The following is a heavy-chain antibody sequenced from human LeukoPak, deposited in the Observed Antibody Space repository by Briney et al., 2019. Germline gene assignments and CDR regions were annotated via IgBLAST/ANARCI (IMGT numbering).Heavy chain of an antibody. Sequence: SETLSLTCAVYGGSFSGYYWSWIRQPPGKGLEWIGYIYHSGSTYYNPSLKSRVTISVDRSKNQFSLKLSSVTAADTAVYYCARAGGELYYFDYWGQGTLVTVSS. CDR2: IYHSGST. CDR3: ARAGGELYYFDY. J-gene: IGHJ4*02. D-gene: IGHD1-26*01. CDR1: GGSFSGYY. V-gene: IGHV4-34*01.